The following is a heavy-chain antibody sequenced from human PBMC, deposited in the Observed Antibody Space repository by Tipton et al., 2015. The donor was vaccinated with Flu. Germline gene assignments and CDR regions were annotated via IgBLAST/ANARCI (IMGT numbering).Heavy chain of an antibody. Sequence: SLRLSCAASGFTFSSYSMNWVRQAPGKGLQWVSSISRSSSYIYYADSVKGRFTISRDNAKNSLYLQMNSLRAEDTAVYYCARADTTWYFDYWGQGTLVTVSS. D-gene: IGHD1-14*01. CDR1: GFTFSSYS. J-gene: IGHJ4*02. CDR3: ARADTTWYFDY. V-gene: IGHV3-21*01. CDR2: ISRSSSYI.